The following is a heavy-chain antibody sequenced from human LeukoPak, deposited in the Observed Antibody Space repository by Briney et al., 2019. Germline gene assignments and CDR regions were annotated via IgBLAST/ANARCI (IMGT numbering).Heavy chain of an antibody. D-gene: IGHD6-13*01. CDR2: ISYDGSNK. CDR1: GVTFSSYC. CDR3: AKPIAEAGTLRY. Sequence: PGGSLRLSCAASGVTFSSYCMRWVRQAPGKGLEWVAVISYDGSNKYYADSVKGRFTISRDNSKNTLYLQMNSLRAEDTAVYYCAKPIAEAGTLRYWGQETLVSVPS. V-gene: IGHV3-30*18. J-gene: IGHJ4*02.